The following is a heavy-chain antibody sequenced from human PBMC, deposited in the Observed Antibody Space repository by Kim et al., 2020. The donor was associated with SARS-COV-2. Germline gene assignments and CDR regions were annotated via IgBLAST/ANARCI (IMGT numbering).Heavy chain of an antibody. D-gene: IGHD5-18*01. CDR2: IIPIFGTA. Sequence: SVKVSCKASGGTFSSYAISWVRQAPGQGLEWMGGIIPIFGTANYAQKFQGRVTITADESTSTAYMELSSLRSEDTAVYYCAHTGGDTAMPFDYWGQGTLVTVSS. CDR1: GGTFSSYA. J-gene: IGHJ4*02. CDR3: AHTGGDTAMPFDY. V-gene: IGHV1-69*13.